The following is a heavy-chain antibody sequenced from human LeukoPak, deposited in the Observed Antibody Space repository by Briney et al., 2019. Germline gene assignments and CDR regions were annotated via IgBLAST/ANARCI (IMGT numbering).Heavy chain of an antibody. CDR1: GFSLSTSGVG. Sequence: SGPTLVKPTQTLTLTCTFSGFSLSTSGVGVGWIRQPPGKALEWLALIYWNDDKRYSPSLKSRLTITKDTSKNQVVLTMTNMDPVDTATYYCAHLVQKKYYYDSSGSVPWDYWGQGTLVTVSS. D-gene: IGHD3-22*01. CDR3: AHLVQKKYYYDSSGSVPWDY. CDR2: IYWNDDK. J-gene: IGHJ4*02. V-gene: IGHV2-5*01.